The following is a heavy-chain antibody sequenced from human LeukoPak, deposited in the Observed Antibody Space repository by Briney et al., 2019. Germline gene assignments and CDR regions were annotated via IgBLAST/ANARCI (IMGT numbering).Heavy chain of an antibody. Sequence: ASVKVSCKASGYTFTSYYMHWVRQAPGQGLEWMGIINPSGGSTSYAQKFQGRVTMTRDMSTSTVYMELSSLRSEDTAVYYCARDRRYCSGGSCYRGAFDIWGQGTMVTVSS. V-gene: IGHV1-46*01. J-gene: IGHJ3*02. CDR1: GYTFTSYY. CDR3: ARDRRYCSGGSCYRGAFDI. CDR2: INPSGGST. D-gene: IGHD2-15*01.